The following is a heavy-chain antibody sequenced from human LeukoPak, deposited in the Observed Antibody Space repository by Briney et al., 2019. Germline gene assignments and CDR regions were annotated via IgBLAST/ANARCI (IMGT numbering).Heavy chain of an antibody. J-gene: IGHJ4*02. D-gene: IGHD3-3*01. CDR1: GFTFSSYA. Sequence: GGSLRLSCAASGFTFSSYAMSWVRQAPGKGLEWVSAISGSGGSTYYADSVKGRFTISRDNSKNTLYLQLNSLRAEGTAVYYCAKGADLRFLEWLLSAGHFDYWGQGTLVTVSS. CDR2: ISGSGGST. CDR3: AKGADLRFLEWLLSAGHFDY. V-gene: IGHV3-23*01.